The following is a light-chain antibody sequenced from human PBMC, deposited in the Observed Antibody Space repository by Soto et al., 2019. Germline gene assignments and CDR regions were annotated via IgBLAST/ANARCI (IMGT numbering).Light chain of an antibody. J-gene: IGLJ1*01. CDR2: DND. V-gene: IGLV1-51*01. CDR3: GTWDSSLSAYV. CDR1: SSNIGNNY. Sequence: QSVLTQPPSVSAAPGQKVTISCSGSSSNIGNNYIPWYQQLPGTAPKLLIYDNDKRPSGIPDRFSGSKSGTSATVGITGLQTGDEADYYCGTWDSSLSAYVFGTGTKVTVL.